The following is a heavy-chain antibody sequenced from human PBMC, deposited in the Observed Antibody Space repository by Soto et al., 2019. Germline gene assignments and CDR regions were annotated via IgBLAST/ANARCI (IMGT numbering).Heavy chain of an antibody. CDR1: GGTVARSHW. D-gene: IGHD3-16*01. CDR2: VYHTGDT. J-gene: IGHJ5*02. Sequence: KPSETLSLTCGVSGGTVARSHWWSWVRQSPGGGSEWIGNVYHTGDTNFNPSLQSRVTISVDKSNNQFSLRLNSLTAADTAVYFCAREIVTAGGNNYFDPWGPGTLVTSPQ. V-gene: IGHV4-4*02. CDR3: AREIVTAGGNNYFDP.